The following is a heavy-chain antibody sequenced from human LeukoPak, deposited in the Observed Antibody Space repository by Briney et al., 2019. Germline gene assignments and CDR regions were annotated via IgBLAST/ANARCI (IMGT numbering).Heavy chain of an antibody. V-gene: IGHV3-53*01. CDR2: IYSGGST. Sequence: GGSLRLSCAASGFTVSSNYMSWVRQAPGKGQEWVSVIYSGGSTYYADSVKGRFTISRDNSKNTLYLQMNSLRAEDTAVYYCACGYGDCTYYFDYWGQGTLVTVSS. D-gene: IGHD4-17*01. CDR1: GFTVSSNY. J-gene: IGHJ4*02. CDR3: ACGYGDCTYYFDY.